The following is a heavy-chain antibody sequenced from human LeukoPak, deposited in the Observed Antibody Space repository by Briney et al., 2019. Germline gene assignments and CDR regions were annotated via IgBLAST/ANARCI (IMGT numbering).Heavy chain of an antibody. CDR2: INPSGGST. J-gene: IGHJ4*02. V-gene: IGHV1-46*01. CDR3: ARVWGSGNPPVR. D-gene: IGHD3-10*01. Sequence: GASVKVSCKASGYTFTSYYMHWVRQAPGQGLEWMGIINPSGGSTSYAQKFQGRVTMTRDMSTSTVYMELSSLRSEDTAVYYCARVWGSGNPPVRWGQGTLVTVSS. CDR1: GYTFTSYY.